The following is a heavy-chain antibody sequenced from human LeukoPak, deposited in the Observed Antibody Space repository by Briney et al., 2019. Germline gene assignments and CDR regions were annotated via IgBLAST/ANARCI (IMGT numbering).Heavy chain of an antibody. Sequence: GGSLRLSCAASGFTFSSYEMNWVRQAPRKGLEWVSKISSSGSTIYYADSVKGRFTISRDNAKNSLNLQMNSLRAEDTAVYYCARDWTRPGTVTLDYWGQGTLVTVSS. J-gene: IGHJ4*02. CDR2: ISSSGSTI. D-gene: IGHD4-17*01. CDR1: GFTFSSYE. CDR3: ARDWTRPGTVTLDY. V-gene: IGHV3-48*03.